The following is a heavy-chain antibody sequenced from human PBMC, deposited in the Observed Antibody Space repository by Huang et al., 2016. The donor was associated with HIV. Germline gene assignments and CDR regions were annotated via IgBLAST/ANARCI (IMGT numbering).Heavy chain of an antibody. CDR1: GGSFSDYF. CDR3: ARPKMTATPSDSSWSYFDF. Sequence: QVRLEQWGPNLLKPSDTLSLKCAVYGGSFSDYFWTWIRQSPVKGLEWIGEVNPRGSATHNPSLRGRVSMSVDSSKKQFYLNLTSVTAADTAVYFCARPKMTATPSDSSWSYFDFWGRGTPVTVSS. V-gene: IGHV4-34*01. D-gene: IGHD3-10*01. CDR2: VNPRGSA. J-gene: IGHJ4*02.